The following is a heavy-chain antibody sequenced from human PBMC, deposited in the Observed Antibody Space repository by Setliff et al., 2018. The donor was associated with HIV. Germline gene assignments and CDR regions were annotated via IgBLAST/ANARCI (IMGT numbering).Heavy chain of an antibody. V-gene: IGHV3-11*01. J-gene: IGHJ6*02. CDR1: GFTFSDYY. Sequence: LRLSCAASGFTFSDYYMSWIRQAPGKGLEWVSYISSSGSTIYYADSVKGRFTISRDNAKNSLYLQMNSLRAEDTAVYFCARLGSGWSDSYYYAMDIWGQGTTVTVSS. CDR3: ARLGSGWSDSYYYAMDI. D-gene: IGHD6-19*01. CDR2: ISSSGSTI.